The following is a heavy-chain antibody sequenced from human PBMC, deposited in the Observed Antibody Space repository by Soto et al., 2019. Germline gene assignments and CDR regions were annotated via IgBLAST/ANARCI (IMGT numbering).Heavy chain of an antibody. CDR2: ISAYNGNT. V-gene: IGHV1-18*01. CDR3: AMSLLITMRSPLFDY. J-gene: IGHJ4*02. D-gene: IGHD3-10*01. Sequence: GASVKVSCKASGYTFNSYGISWVRQAPGQGLEWMGWISAYNGNTNYAQKLQGRVTMTTDTSTSTAYMELRSLRSDDTAVYYCAMSLLITMRSPLFDYWGQGTLVTVSS. CDR1: GYTFNSYG.